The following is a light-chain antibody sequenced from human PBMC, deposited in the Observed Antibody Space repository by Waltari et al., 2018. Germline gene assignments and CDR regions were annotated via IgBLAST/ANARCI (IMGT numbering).Light chain of an antibody. CDR2: AAS. CDR1: QSISSY. V-gene: IGKV1-39*01. Sequence: DIQMTQSPSSLSASVGDRVTITCRANQSISSYLNWYQQKPGKAPKFLIYAASSLQSGVPSRFSGRGSGTDFTLTISSLQPEDFATYYCQQSYSTLPWTFGQGTKVEIK. CDR3: QQSYSTLPWT. J-gene: IGKJ1*01.